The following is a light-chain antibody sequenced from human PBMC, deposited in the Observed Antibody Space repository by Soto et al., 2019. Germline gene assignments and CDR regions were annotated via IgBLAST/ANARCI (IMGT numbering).Light chain of an antibody. CDR3: QHYGSSRT. V-gene: IGKV3-20*01. Sequence: EIVLTQSPGTLSLSPGERATLSCRASQSPSSNLAWYQQKPGQAPRLLIYGASIRATGIPDRFSGSGSGTDFTLTISRLEPDDFAVYYCQHYGSSRTFGQGTKVEVK. CDR1: QSPSSN. CDR2: GAS. J-gene: IGKJ1*01.